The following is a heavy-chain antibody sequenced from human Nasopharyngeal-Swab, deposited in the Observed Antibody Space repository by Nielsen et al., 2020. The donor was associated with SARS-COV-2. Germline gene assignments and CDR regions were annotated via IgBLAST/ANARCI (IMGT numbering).Heavy chain of an antibody. CDR3: ARDLGYCSGGSCYSE. CDR2: IIPILGVA. J-gene: IGHJ4*02. V-gene: IGHV1-69*10. CDR1: GGTFSSYA. D-gene: IGHD2-15*01. Sequence: SVKVSCKASGGTFSSYAISWVRQAPGQGLEWMGGIIPILGVANYAQKFQGRATITADKSTSTAYMELSSLRSEDTAVYYCARDLGYCSGGSCYSEWGQGTLVTVSS.